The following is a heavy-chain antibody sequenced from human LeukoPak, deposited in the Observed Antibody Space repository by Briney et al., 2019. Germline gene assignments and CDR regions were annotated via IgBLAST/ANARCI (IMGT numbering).Heavy chain of an antibody. CDR3: ARDLATVTTKYFQH. J-gene: IGHJ1*01. CDR2: ISYDGSNK. CDR1: GFTFSSYA. Sequence: GRSLRLSYAASGFTFSSYAMHWVRQAPGKGLERVAVISYDGSNKYYADSVKGRFTISRDNSKNTLYLQMNSLRAEDTAVYYCARDLATVTTKYFQHWGQGTLVTVSS. D-gene: IGHD4-17*01. V-gene: IGHV3-30-3*01.